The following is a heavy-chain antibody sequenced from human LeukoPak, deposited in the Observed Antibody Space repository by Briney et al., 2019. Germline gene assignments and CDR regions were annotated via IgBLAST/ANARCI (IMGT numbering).Heavy chain of an antibody. V-gene: IGHV4-34*01. CDR3: ASAQKPVDGYNDGRGSPFDY. CDR2: IHHSGST. J-gene: IGHJ4*02. D-gene: IGHD5-24*01. Sequence: SETLSLTCAVYGGSFSGYYWSWIRQPPGKGLEWIGEIHHSGSTNHNPSLKSRVTISVDTSKNQFSLKLSSVTAADTAVYYCASAQKPVDGYNDGRGSPFDYWGQGTLVTVSS. CDR1: GGSFSGYY.